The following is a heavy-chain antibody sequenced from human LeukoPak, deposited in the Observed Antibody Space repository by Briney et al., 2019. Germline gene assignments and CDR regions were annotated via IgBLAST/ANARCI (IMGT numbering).Heavy chain of an antibody. Sequence: PSETLSLTCTVSGGSISSYYWSWIRQPAGKGLEWIGRIYTSGSTNYNPSLKSRVTMSVDTSKNQFSLKLSSVTAADTAVYYCARGYGDYWSKVKGTLDPWGQGTLVTVSS. D-gene: IGHD4-17*01. CDR3: ARGYGDYWSKVKGTLDP. CDR2: IYTSGST. V-gene: IGHV4-4*07. CDR1: GGSISSYY. J-gene: IGHJ5*02.